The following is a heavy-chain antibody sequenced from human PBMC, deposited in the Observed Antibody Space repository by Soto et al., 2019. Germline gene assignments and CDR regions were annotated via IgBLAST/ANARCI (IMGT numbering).Heavy chain of an antibody. D-gene: IGHD6-13*01. J-gene: IGHJ6*02. Sequence: QVQLVQSGAEVKKPGSSVKVSCKASGGTFSSYTISWVRQAPGQGLEWMGRIIPILGIANYAQKFQGRVTITADKSTSTAYMERSSLRSEDTAVYYCARGIAAAGTSHYGMDVWGQGTTVTVSS. CDR3: ARGIAAAGTSHYGMDV. CDR1: GGTFSSYT. CDR2: IIPILGIA. V-gene: IGHV1-69*02.